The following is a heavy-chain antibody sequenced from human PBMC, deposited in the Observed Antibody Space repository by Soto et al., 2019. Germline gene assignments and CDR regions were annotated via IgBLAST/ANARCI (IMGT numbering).Heavy chain of an antibody. CDR1: DGAFSGYS. J-gene: IGHJ4*02. V-gene: IGHV4-34*01. CDR3: ARSYYKILTGYYT. CDR2: INYRGDA. D-gene: IGHD3-9*01. Sequence: SETLSLTCVGSDGAFSGYSWGWVRQAPGKGLEWPGEINYRGDATYNTSLRSRLTISGDTSKGQFSLSLTSVTAADTALYFCARSYYKILTGYYTWGQGTVVTVSS.